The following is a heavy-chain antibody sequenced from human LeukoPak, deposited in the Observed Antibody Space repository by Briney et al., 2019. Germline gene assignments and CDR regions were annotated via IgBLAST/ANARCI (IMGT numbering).Heavy chain of an antibody. Sequence: GGSLRLSCAASGFTFSNAWMSWVRQAPGKGLEWVGRIKSKTDGGTTDYAAPVKGRFTISRDDLKNTLYLQMNSLKTEDTAVYYCTTYYGDYGPQGFDYWGPGTLVTVSS. J-gene: IGHJ4*02. D-gene: IGHD4-17*01. CDR3: TTYYGDYGPQGFDY. CDR1: GFTFSNAW. CDR2: IKSKTDGGTT. V-gene: IGHV3-15*01.